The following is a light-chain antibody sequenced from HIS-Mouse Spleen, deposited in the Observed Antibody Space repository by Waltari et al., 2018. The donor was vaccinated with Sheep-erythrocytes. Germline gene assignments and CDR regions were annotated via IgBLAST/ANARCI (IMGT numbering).Light chain of an antibody. J-gene: IGKJ4*01. Sequence: DIVMTQSPDSLAVSLGERATINCKSSQSVLYSTNNKNYLAWYQQKQGQPPQLLIYWASTRESGVPDRFSGSGSGTDFTLTISSMQAEDVAVYYCQQYYSTLLTFGGGTKVEIK. CDR3: QQYYSTLLT. V-gene: IGKV4-1*01. CDR2: WAS. CDR1: QSVLYSTNNKNY.